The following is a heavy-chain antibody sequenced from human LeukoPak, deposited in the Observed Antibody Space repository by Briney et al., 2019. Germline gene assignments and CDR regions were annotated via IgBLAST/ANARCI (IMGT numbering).Heavy chain of an antibody. V-gene: IGHV4-59*08. D-gene: IGHD6-19*01. CDR3: ARRSKAVAGLAFDI. CDR2: IYYTGNT. J-gene: IGHJ3*02. Sequence: PSETLSLTCTVSGXSISSYYWTWIRQPPGKGLEWIGYIYYTGNTNYNPSLKSRVTISVDTSKNHFFLKLSSVTAADTAVYYCARRSKAVAGLAFDIWGRGTMVTVSS. CDR1: GXSISSYY.